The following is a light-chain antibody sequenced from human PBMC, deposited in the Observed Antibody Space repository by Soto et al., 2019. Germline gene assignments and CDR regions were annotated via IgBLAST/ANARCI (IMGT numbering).Light chain of an antibody. CDR3: QSYDSSLSASV. Sequence: QSVLTQPPSVSGAPGQRVTISCTGSSSNIGAHYDVHWYQHLPGTAPKLLIYGNSNRPSGVPDRFSGSRSGTSASLAITGLQAEDEADYYCQSYDSSLSASVFGGGTQLTVL. V-gene: IGLV1-40*01. CDR2: GNS. J-gene: IGLJ2*01. CDR1: SSNIGAHYD.